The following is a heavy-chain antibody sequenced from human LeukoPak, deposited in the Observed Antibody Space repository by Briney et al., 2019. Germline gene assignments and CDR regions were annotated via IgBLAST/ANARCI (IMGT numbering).Heavy chain of an antibody. V-gene: IGHV3-30*18. Sequence: PGGSLRLSCAASGFTFSSYGMRWVRQAPGKGLEWVAVISYDGSNKYYADSVKGRFTISRDNSKNTLYLQMNSLRAEDTAVCYCAKVTKYYGDYVGFGYYYGMDVWGQGTTVTVSS. CDR3: AKVTKYYGDYVGFGYYYGMDV. J-gene: IGHJ6*02. CDR1: GFTFSSYG. CDR2: ISYDGSNK. D-gene: IGHD4-17*01.